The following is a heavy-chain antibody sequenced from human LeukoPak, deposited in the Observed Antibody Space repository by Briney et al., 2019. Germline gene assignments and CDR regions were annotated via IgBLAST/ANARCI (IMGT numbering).Heavy chain of an antibody. CDR1: GYTFTSYG. Sequence: ASVKVSCKASGYTFTSYGISWVRQAPGQGLERMGWISAYNGNTNYAQKLQGRVTMTTDTSTSTAYMELRSLRSDDTAVYYCARSWIWDSSSWPFDYWGQGTLVTVSS. J-gene: IGHJ4*02. CDR3: ARSWIWDSSSWPFDY. V-gene: IGHV1-18*01. D-gene: IGHD6-13*01. CDR2: ISAYNGNT.